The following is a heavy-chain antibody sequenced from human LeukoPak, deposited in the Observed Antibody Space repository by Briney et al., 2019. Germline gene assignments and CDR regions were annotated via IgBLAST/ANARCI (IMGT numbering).Heavy chain of an antibody. CDR1: GLTFSSHW. D-gene: IGHD3-16*01. CDR2: ITNDGSST. V-gene: IGHV3-74*01. J-gene: IGHJ4*02. CDR3: ATQQGGKPAY. Sequence: GGSLTLSCAPSGLTFSSHWMHWVRHAPGRGIVWVSRITNDGSSTTYADSVKGRFTISRDNAKNMLYLQVNSLRAEDTAVYYCATQQGGKPAYWGQGTLVTVSS.